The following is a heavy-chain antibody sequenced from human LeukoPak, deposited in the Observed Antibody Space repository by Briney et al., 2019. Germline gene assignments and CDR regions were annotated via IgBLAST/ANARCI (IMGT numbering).Heavy chain of an antibody. D-gene: IGHD4-17*01. CDR2: IYYSGST. CDR3: ASDNRVTTGAY. Sequence: SETLSLTCTVSGGSISSYYWSWIRQPPGKGLEWIGYIYYSGSTNYNPSLKSRVTISVDTSKNQFSLKLSSVTAADTAVYYCASDNRVTTGAYWGQGTLVTVSS. CDR1: GGSISSYY. J-gene: IGHJ4*02. V-gene: IGHV4-59*01.